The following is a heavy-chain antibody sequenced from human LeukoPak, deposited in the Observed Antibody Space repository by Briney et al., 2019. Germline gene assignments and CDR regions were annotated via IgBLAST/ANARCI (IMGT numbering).Heavy chain of an antibody. D-gene: IGHD1-7*01. Sequence: GGSLRLSCAASGFTFDDYTMHWVRQAPGKGLEWVSLISWDGGSTYYADSVKGRFTISRDNSKNSLYLQMNSLRTEDTALYYCAKVGGFNWNSLYFDYWGQGTLVTVSS. CDR2: ISWDGGST. CDR1: GFTFDDYT. J-gene: IGHJ4*02. CDR3: AKVGGFNWNSLYFDY. V-gene: IGHV3-43*01.